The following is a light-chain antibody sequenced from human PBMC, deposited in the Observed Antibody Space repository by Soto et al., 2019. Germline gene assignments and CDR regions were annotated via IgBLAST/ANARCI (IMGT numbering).Light chain of an antibody. V-gene: IGKV1-12*01. CDR3: QQGDMFNLT. CDR1: QGVGTW. J-gene: IGKJ4*01. Sequence: DIQMTQSPSSVSASVGDRVTITCRASQGVGTWLAWFQQKPGEAPRLLIYTASTLHSGIPSLFSGSAPGTDFTLTITSLQPEDFATHYCQQGDMFNLTFYVRNKVHVK. CDR2: TAS.